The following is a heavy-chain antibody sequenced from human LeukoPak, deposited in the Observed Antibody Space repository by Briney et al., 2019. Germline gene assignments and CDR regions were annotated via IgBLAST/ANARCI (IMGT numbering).Heavy chain of an antibody. D-gene: IGHD3-9*01. CDR3: ARGSRPVYNLLTGKRYFDY. CDR2: INPSGGST. J-gene: IGHJ4*02. Sequence: ASVKVSCKASGYTFTTYYVHWVRQAPGQGLEWMGIINPSGGSTTYAQKFWGRLTMTRDMSTSTVYMELSSLRSEDTAVYYCARGSRPVYNLLTGKRYFDYWGQGTLLTVSS. V-gene: IGHV1-46*01. CDR1: GYTFTTYY.